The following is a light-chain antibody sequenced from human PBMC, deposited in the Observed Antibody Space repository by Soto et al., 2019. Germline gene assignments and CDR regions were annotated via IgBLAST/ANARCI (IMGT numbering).Light chain of an antibody. CDR2: DAP. CDR3: QQSNNWPIT. Sequence: EIVLTQSPATLSVSPGERATLSCRASQTVRGDLAWYHHKPGQAPRLLIYDAPTRPGDSPARLAGSEGGTEFTLTIRSLQAAYFAVYFCQQSNNWPITFGQGTRLEIK. J-gene: IGKJ5*01. V-gene: IGKV3-15*01. CDR1: QTVRGD.